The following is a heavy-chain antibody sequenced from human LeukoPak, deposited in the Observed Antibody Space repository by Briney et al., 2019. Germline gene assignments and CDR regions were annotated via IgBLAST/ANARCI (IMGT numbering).Heavy chain of an antibody. J-gene: IGHJ5*02. CDR3: ARHIDMGTTAWFDP. Sequence: SETLSLTCAVYGGSFSGYYWSWIRQPPGKGLEWIGEINHSGSTNYNPSLKSRVTISVDTSKNQFSLKLSSVTAADTAVYYCARHIDMGTTAWFDPWGQGTLVTVSS. V-gene: IGHV4-34*01. CDR2: INHSGST. D-gene: IGHD5-12*01. CDR1: GGSFSGYY.